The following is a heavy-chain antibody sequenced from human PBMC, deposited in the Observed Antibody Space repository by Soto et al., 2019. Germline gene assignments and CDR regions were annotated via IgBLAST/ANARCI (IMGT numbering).Heavy chain of an antibody. CDR3: ARQLQQLAPYFDY. J-gene: IGHJ4*02. CDR1: GGSIRSYY. Sequence: PSXTLSLTGTVSGGSIRSYYWSWIRQPPGKGLEWIGYIYYSGSTNYNPSLKSRVTISVDTSKNQFSLKLSSVTAADTAVYYCARQLQQLAPYFDYWGQGTLVTVSS. V-gene: IGHV4-59*01. CDR2: IYYSGST. D-gene: IGHD6-13*01.